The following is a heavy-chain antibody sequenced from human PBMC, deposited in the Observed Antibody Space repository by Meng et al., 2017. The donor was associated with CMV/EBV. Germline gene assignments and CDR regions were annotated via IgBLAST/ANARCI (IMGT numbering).Heavy chain of an antibody. CDR3: ARAADTAMAFYV. D-gene: IGHD5-18*01. CDR2: IYYSGST. CDR1: GGSISSSSYY. V-gene: IGHV4-39*07. J-gene: IGHJ6*02. Sequence: GSLRLSCTVSGGSISSSSYYWGWIRQPPGKGLEWIGSIYYSGSTYYNPSLKSRVTISVDTSKNQFSLKLSSVTAADTAVYYCARAADTAMAFYVWGQGTTVTVSS.